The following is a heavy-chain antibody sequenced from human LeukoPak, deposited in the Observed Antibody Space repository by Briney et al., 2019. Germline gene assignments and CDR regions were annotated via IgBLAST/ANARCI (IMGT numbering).Heavy chain of an antibody. J-gene: IGHJ6*03. Sequence: GASVTVSFKASGYTFTGYYMHWVRQAPGQGLEWMGWINPNSGGTNYAQKFQGRVTMTRDTSISTAYMELSRLRSDDTAVYYCARAAGDRRYYYYYYMDVWGKGTTVTVSS. CDR1: GYTFTGYY. CDR3: ARAAGDRRYYYYYYMDV. D-gene: IGHD3-16*01. V-gene: IGHV1-2*02. CDR2: INPNSGGT.